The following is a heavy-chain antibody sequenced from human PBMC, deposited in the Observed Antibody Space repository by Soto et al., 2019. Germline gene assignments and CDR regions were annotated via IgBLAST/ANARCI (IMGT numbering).Heavy chain of an antibody. V-gene: IGHV3-23*04. D-gene: IGHD6-6*01. Sequence: VELVESGGGLVQPGGSLRLSCAASGFTFGSYAMTWVRQAPGKGLGWVSGTSGGGSGRYYSDSVEPRFTFSRDNPTNLLVLQMNTLRAEDTAVYFCARVRFPPAPRRPLDYYVLDVWGNGTTISVSS. CDR1: GFTFGSYA. CDR3: ARVRFPPAPRRPLDYYVLDV. CDR2: TSGGGSGR. J-gene: IGHJ6*04.